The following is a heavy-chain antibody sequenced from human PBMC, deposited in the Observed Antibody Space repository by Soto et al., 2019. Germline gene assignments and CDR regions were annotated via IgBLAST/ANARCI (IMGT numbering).Heavy chain of an antibody. D-gene: IGHD3-22*01. CDR3: ARGGSGYTWFNEF. CDR1: GGLFSSYP. J-gene: IGHJ4*02. Sequence: SVKGSCKASGGLFSSYPISWVRQVPGQGLEWMGGIIPVFQTAYYTQRFQGRVTITADESTNTAYMELSSLRSEDTAIYYCARGGSGYTWFNEFWGQGTLVTVAS. CDR2: IIPVFQTA. V-gene: IGHV1-69*01.